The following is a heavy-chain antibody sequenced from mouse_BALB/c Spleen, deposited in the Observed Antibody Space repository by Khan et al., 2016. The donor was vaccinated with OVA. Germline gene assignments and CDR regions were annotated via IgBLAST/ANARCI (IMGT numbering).Heavy chain of an antibody. CDR3: ARQPYYHYYIMDY. D-gene: IGHD2-10*01. J-gene: IGHJ4*01. Sequence: QVQLQQSGPGLVAPSQSLSITCTISGFSLANYGVHWVRQPPGKGLEWLVVIWSDGTTTYNSALKSRLSISRDKSKSQAFLQMNSLQTDDTAMYYCARQPYYHYYIMDYWGPGTSVTVSS. V-gene: IGHV2-6-1*01. CDR1: GFSLANYG. CDR2: IWSDGTT.